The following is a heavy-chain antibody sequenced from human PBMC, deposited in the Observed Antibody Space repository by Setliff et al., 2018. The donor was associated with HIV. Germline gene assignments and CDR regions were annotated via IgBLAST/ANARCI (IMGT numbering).Heavy chain of an antibody. J-gene: IGHJ4*02. CDR2: VYYSGST. CDR1: GGSTSSSSYY. CDR3: ARWHPPYGFWEEDY. D-gene: IGHD3-10*01. V-gene: IGHV4-39*01. Sequence: SETLSLTCSVSGGSTSSSSYYWAWVRQPPGKGPEWIGSVYYSGSTHYNPSLKTRVTISVDGSKNQFSLKLKSVTAADTAVYYCARWHPPYGFWEEDYWGQGTLVTVSS.